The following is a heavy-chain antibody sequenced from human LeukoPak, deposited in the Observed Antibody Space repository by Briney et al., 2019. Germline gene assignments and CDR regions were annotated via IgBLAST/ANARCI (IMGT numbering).Heavy chain of an antibody. D-gene: IGHD1-1*01. CDR3: ARVSWSDAGRAFDI. CDR2: IWYDGSNK. V-gene: IGHV3-33*01. CDR1: GFTFSSYG. Sequence: GGSLRLSCAASGFTFSSYGMHWVRQAPGKGLEWVAVIWYDGSNKYYADSVKGRFTISRDNSKNTLYLQMNSLRAEDTAVYYCARVSWSDAGRAFDIWGQGTMVTVSS. J-gene: IGHJ3*02.